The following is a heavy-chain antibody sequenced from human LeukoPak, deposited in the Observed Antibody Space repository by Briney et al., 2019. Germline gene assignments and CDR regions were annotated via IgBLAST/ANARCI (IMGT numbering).Heavy chain of an antibody. V-gene: IGHV3-23*01. D-gene: IGHD3-9*01. CDR2: ISGRSGST. CDR3: AKWGDYDVLTGYDVSDF. Sequence: PGASLRLSCAASGFIFSNYAMYWVRQAPGKGLEWVSAISGRSGSTYYADSSKGRFTISRDSSTNTLYLQMNSLRADDTAVYYCAKWGDYDVLTGYDVSDFWGQGTLVTVSS. J-gene: IGHJ4*02. CDR1: GFIFSNYA.